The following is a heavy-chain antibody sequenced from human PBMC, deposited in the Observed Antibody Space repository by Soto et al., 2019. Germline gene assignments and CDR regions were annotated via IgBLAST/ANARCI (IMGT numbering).Heavy chain of an antibody. J-gene: IGHJ5*02. CDR2: IYYSGST. V-gene: IGHV4-59*08. D-gene: IGHD4-17*01. CDR1: GGSISSYY. Sequence: QVQLQESGPGLVKPSETLSLTCTVSGGSISSYYWSWIRQPPGKGLEWIGYIYYSGSTNYNPSLKSRVTIPVDTSKNQFSLKLSSVTAADTAVYYCAIHVTYGRWFDPWGQGTLVTVSS. CDR3: AIHVTYGRWFDP.